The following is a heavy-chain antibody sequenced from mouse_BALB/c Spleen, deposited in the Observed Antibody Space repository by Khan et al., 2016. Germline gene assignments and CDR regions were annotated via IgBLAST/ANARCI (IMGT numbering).Heavy chain of an antibody. V-gene: IGHV3-2*02. J-gene: IGHJ4*01. D-gene: IGHD1-2*01. Sequence: EVQLQESGPGLVKPSQSLSLTCTVTGYSITSDYAWNWIRQFPGNKLEWMGYISYSGSTRYYPSLKSRISITRDTSKNQFFLQLNSVTTEDTATYHCARTPTAYYTMDYWGQGTSVTVSS. CDR3: ARTPTAYYTMDY. CDR2: ISYSGST. CDR1: GYSITSDYA.